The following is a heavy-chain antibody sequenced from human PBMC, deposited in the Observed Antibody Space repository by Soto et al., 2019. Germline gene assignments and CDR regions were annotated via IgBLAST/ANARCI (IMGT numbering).Heavy chain of an antibody. J-gene: IGHJ4*02. CDR3: ARHGDDYGDYVSGYFDY. D-gene: IGHD4-17*01. V-gene: IGHV1-3*01. CDR2: INAGNGNT. Sequence: ASVKFSCKASGYSFTSYARHWVRQAPGQRLEWMGWINAGNGNTKYSQKIQGRVTITRDTSASTAYMELSSLRSEDTAVYYCARHGDDYGDYVSGYFDYGGQGTQVTVSS. CDR1: GYSFTSYA.